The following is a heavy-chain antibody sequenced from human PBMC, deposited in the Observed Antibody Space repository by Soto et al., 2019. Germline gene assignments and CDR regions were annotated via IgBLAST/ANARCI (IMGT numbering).Heavy chain of an antibody. Sequence: ASETLSLTCTVSGASITSVHYYWSWVRHHPGKGLEWIGNIFYTYSGSTLYNPSLKSRVTISVDTSKYQFSLKLSSATAADTAVYYCAGEGGTAALNWFDPWGQGTLVTVSS. CDR1: GASITSVHYY. CDR3: AGEGGTAALNWFDP. J-gene: IGHJ5*02. D-gene: IGHD6-13*01. CDR2: IFYTYSGST. V-gene: IGHV4-31*03.